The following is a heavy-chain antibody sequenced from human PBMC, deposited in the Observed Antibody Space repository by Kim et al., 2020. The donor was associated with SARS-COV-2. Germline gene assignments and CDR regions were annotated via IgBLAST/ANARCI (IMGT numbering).Heavy chain of an antibody. D-gene: IGHD3-10*01. V-gene: IGHV4-34*01. CDR1: GGSFSGYY. Sequence: SETLSLTCAVYGGSFSGYYWSWIRQPPGKGLEWIGEINHSGSTNYNPSLKSRVTISVDTSKNQFSLKLSSVTAADTAVYYCARGRGRGVLRLTQTFDYWGQGTLVTVSS. CDR2: INHSGST. J-gene: IGHJ4*02. CDR3: ARGRGRGVLRLTQTFDY.